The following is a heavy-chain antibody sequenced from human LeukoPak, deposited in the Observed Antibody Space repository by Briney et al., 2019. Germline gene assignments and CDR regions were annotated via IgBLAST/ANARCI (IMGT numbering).Heavy chain of an antibody. CDR1: GFTFGSYS. Sequence: GGSLRLSCAASGFTFGSYSMNWVRQAPGKGLEWVPSISSSSSYIYYADSVKGRFTISRDNAKNSLYLQMNSLRAEDTAVYYCARDRVVVVAAFFDYWGQGTLVTVSS. J-gene: IGHJ4*02. CDR3: ARDRVVVVAAFFDY. V-gene: IGHV3-21*01. CDR2: ISSSSSYI. D-gene: IGHD2-15*01.